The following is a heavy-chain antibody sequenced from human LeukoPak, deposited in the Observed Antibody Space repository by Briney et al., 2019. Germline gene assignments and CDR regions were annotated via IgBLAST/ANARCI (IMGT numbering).Heavy chain of an antibody. D-gene: IGHD4-23*01. Sequence: ASVKVSCKASGYTFNSYYMHWVRQAPGQGLEWVGLISPTGDSTNYAQTFRGRVAMTRDTSTNTVYMDLSSLRSEDTAVYYCAREASGGYFDYWGQGTLVIVSS. CDR1: GYTFNSYY. V-gene: IGHV1-46*02. CDR2: ISPTGDST. J-gene: IGHJ4*02. CDR3: AREASGGYFDY.